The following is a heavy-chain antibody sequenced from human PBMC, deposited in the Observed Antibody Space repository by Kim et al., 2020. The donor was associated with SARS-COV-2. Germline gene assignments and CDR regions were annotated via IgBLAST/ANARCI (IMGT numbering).Heavy chain of an antibody. CDR1: GFTFSTYA. CDR3: AKVSSGSYYREFDY. D-gene: IGHD1-26*01. J-gene: IGHJ4*02. V-gene: IGHV3-23*01. CDR2: ISGSSNST. Sequence: GGSLRLSCAASGFTFSTYAMSWVRQAPGKGLEWVSAISGSSNSTYHADSVTGRFTISRDNSKNTLYLQMNSLRAEDTAVYYCAKVSSGSYYREFDYWGQGTLVTVSS.